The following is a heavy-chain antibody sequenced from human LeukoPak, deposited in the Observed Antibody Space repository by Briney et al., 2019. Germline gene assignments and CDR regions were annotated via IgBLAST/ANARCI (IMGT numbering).Heavy chain of an antibody. CDR2: ISSSSSYI. CDR3: AREFLYYDFWSGSHAFDI. Sequence: GGSLRLSCAASGFTFSSYSMNWVRQAPGKGLEWVSSISSSSSYIYYADSVKGRFTISRDNAKNSLYLQMNSLRAEDTAVYYCAREFLYYDFWSGSHAFDIWGQGTMVTVSS. CDR1: GFTFSSYS. D-gene: IGHD3-3*01. J-gene: IGHJ3*02. V-gene: IGHV3-21*01.